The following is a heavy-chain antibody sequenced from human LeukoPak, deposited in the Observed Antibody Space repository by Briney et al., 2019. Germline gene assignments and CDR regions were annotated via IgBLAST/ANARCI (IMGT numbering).Heavy chain of an antibody. CDR1: GGSISSYY. J-gene: IGHJ4*02. D-gene: IGHD6-13*01. Sequence: SETLSLTCTVSGGSISSYYWSWIRQPPGKGLEWIGYIYYSGSTYYNPSLKSRVTISVDTSKSQFSLKLSSVTAADTAVYYCARDYSSSWYVSTFDYWGQGTLVTVSS. CDR3: ARDYSSSWYVSTFDY. V-gene: IGHV4-59*12. CDR2: IYYSGST.